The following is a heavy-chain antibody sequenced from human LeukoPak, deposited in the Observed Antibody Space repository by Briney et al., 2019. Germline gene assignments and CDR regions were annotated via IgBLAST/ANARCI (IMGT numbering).Heavy chain of an antibody. Sequence: GGSLRLSCTASGFTFGDYAMSWVRQAPGKGLEWVGFIRSKAYGGTTEYAASVKGRFTISRDDSKSIAYLQMNSLKTEDTAVYYCARAGYDFWSGYRPYYYYMDVWGKGTTVTVSS. D-gene: IGHD3-3*01. CDR1: GFTFGDYA. CDR2: IRSKAYGGTT. V-gene: IGHV3-49*04. J-gene: IGHJ6*03. CDR3: ARAGYDFWSGYRPYYYYMDV.